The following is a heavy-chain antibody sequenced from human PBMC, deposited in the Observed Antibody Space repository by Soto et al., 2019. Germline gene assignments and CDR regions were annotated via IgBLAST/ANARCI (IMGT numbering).Heavy chain of an antibody. CDR1: GFTFSSFD. J-gene: IGHJ6*02. CDR2: ISSSSSYI. V-gene: IGHV3-21*02. CDR3: ARIRPPTNYYGMDV. D-gene: IGHD3-10*01. Sequence: EVLLVESGGGLVKPGGSLRLSCAASGFTFSSFDMSWVRPAPGKGLEWVSYISSSSSYIYYADSVKGRFTISRDNAKNSLYLQMNSLRAEDTAVYYCARIRPPTNYYGMDVWGQGTTVTVSS.